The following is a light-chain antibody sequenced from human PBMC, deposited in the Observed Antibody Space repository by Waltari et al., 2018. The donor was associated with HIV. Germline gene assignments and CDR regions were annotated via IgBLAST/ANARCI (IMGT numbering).Light chain of an antibody. CDR3: QVWDRGSDHYV. J-gene: IGLJ1*01. V-gene: IGLV3-21*04. CDR2: YDS. Sequence: SYVLTQPPSVSVAPGKTARLSCEGDNTGSKSVHSYQQKPGQAPVVVMYYDSDRPSGSPERFSGSKSGNTATLTISRVEAGDEADYYCQVWDRGSDHYVFGTGTKVTVV. CDR1: NTGSKS.